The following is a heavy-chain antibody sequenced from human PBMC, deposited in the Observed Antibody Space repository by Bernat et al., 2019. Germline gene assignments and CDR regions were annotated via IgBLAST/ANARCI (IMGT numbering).Heavy chain of an antibody. Sequence: EVRLVESGGSLLQPGGSLRLSCAASGFTFSSYAMSWVRQAQGKGLEWVSSISTSGGSTYYADSVKGRFTISRDNAKNSLYLQMNSLRDEDTAVYYCARLDTVTTGGGLPRGDYWGQGTLVTVSS. CDR1: GFTFSSYA. J-gene: IGHJ4*02. CDR3: ARLDTVTTGGGLPRGDY. V-gene: IGHV3-23*04. D-gene: IGHD4-17*01. CDR2: ISTSGGST.